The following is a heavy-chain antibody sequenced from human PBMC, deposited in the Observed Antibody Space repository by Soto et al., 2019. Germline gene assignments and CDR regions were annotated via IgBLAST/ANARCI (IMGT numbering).Heavy chain of an antibody. V-gene: IGHV2-5*02. CDR1: GFSLTTNGVG. J-gene: IGHJ3*01. Sequence: QIALKESGPALVKPTQTLTLTCSFSGFSLTTNGVGVGWIRQPPGKALEWRAIFFWDDDTRYSLSLKCRLTITKDASRNLVVITMTNMAPADTGTYYCARSRAAWTNAFDVWGQGTLVSVSS. D-gene: IGHD3-10*01. CDR2: FFWDDDT. CDR3: ARSRAAWTNAFDV.